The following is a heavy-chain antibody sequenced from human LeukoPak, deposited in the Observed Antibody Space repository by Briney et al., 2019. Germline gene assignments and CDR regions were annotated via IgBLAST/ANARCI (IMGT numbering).Heavy chain of an antibody. J-gene: IGHJ4*02. V-gene: IGHV3-7*03. CDR3: ARDQYDTWSRRGNFDS. CDR2: IKLDGSEK. Sequence: GGSLRLSCVASGFTFGKYWMSWVRQAPGKGLEWVANIKLDGSEKNYVDSVKGRFTISRDNTKNSLYLQTNSLRAEDTAVFYCARDQYDTWSRRGNFDSWGQGTLVIVSS. CDR1: GFTFGKYW. D-gene: IGHD3-3*01.